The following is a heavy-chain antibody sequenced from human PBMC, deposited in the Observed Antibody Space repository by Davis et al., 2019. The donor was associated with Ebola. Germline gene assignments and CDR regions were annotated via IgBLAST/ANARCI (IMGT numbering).Heavy chain of an antibody. D-gene: IGHD1-20*01. Sequence: PGGSLRLSCAASGFTFSSYSMNWVRQAPGKGLEWVSSISSSSSYIYYADSVKGRFTISRDNAKNSLYLQMNSLRVEDTAMYYCARDLRSWGGNWFAPFDYWGQGIVVTVSS. J-gene: IGHJ4*02. V-gene: IGHV3-21*01. CDR2: ISSSSSYI. CDR1: GFTFSSYS. CDR3: ARDLRSWGGNWFAPFDY.